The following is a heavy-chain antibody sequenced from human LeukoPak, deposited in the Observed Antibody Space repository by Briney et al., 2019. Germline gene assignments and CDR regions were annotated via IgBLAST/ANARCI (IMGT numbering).Heavy chain of an antibody. J-gene: IGHJ6*03. V-gene: IGHV3-21*01. CDR2: ISSSSSFK. Sequence: GGSLRLSCAASGFTFSSYIMNWVRQAPGKGLEWVSSISSSSSFKYYADSVKGRFTISRDNAKISLYLQMNSLRAEDTAVYYCARVGARRDFYYYMDVWGKGTTVTVSS. CDR3: ARVGARRDFYYYMDV. D-gene: IGHD6-6*01. CDR1: GFTFSSYI.